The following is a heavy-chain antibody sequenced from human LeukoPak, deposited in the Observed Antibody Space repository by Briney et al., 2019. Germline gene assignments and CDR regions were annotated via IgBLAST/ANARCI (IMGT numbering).Heavy chain of an antibody. CDR3: ARGGRKYNWNYEDAFDI. D-gene: IGHD1-7*01. Sequence: SETLSLTCTVSGYSISSGYYWGWIRQPPGKGLEWIGSIYHSGSTYYNPSLKSRVTISVDTSKNQFSLKLSSVTAADTAVYYCARGGRKYNWNYEDAFDIWGQGTMVTVSS. CDR2: IYHSGST. CDR1: GYSISSGYY. V-gene: IGHV4-38-2*02. J-gene: IGHJ3*02.